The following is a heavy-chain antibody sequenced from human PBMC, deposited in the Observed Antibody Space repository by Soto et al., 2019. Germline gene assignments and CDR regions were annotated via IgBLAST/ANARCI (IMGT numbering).Heavy chain of an antibody. V-gene: IGHV4-4*02. CDR1: GGSISSSNW. D-gene: IGHD6-19*01. Sequence: PSETLSLTCAVSGGSISSSNWWSWVRQPPGKGLEWIGEIYHSGSTNYNPSLKSRVTISVDKSKNQFSLKLSSVTGADTAVYYCARVSEIAVAASRYDYYYGMDVWGQGTTVTVSS. CDR2: IYHSGST. CDR3: ARVSEIAVAASRYDYYYGMDV. J-gene: IGHJ6*02.